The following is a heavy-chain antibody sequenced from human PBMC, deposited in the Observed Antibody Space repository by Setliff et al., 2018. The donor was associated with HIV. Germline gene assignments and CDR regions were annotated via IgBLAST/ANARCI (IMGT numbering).Heavy chain of an antibody. CDR2: MYYTGST. CDR3: ARDGGGSGWYFVLGYSDY. V-gene: IGHV4-39*02. Sequence: PSETLSLTCTVSGGSADSGSYYWAWIRQPPGKGLEWIGSMYYTGSTYYNPSLKSRVTISIDTSKNQFSLKLNSVTAADTAMYYCARDGGGSGWYFVLGYSDYWGPGTLVTVSS. CDR1: GGSADSGSYY. J-gene: IGHJ4*02. D-gene: IGHD6-19*01.